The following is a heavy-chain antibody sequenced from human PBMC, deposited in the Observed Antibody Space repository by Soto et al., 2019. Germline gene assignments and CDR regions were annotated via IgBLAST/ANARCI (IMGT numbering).Heavy chain of an antibody. CDR2: IYYSGST. CDR1: GGSISSGDYY. J-gene: IGHJ6*02. V-gene: IGHV4-30-4*01. Sequence: SETLSLTCTVSGGSISSGDYYWSWIRQPPGKGLEWIGYIYYSGSTYYNPSLKSRVTISVDTSKNQFSLKLSSVTAADTAVYYCARDPLSAAGYYYYGMDVWGQGTTVTVSS. D-gene: IGHD6-13*01. CDR3: ARDPLSAAGYYYYGMDV.